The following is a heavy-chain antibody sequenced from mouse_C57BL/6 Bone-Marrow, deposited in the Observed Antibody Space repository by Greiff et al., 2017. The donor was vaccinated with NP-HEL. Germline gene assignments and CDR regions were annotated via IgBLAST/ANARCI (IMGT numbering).Heavy chain of an antibody. J-gene: IGHJ2*01. CDR1: GYTFTSYW. Sequence: QVQLQQPGAELVKPGASVKLSCKASGYTFTSYWMHWVKQRPGQGLEWIGMIHPNSGSTNYNEKFKSKATLTVDKSSSTAYIQLSSLTSEDSAVYYCAREAYYDYDERVWYFDYWGQGTTLTVSS. CDR3: AREAYYDYDERVWYFDY. CDR2: IHPNSGST. V-gene: IGHV1-64*01. D-gene: IGHD2-4*01.